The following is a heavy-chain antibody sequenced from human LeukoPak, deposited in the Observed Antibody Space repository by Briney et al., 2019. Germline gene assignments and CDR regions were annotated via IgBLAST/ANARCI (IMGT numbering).Heavy chain of an antibody. V-gene: IGHV3-30*18. CDR3: AKGHDFWSGYYTGVDY. D-gene: IGHD3-3*01. Sequence: PGGSLRLSCAASGFTFSRYAMHWVRQTPGKGLEWVAVISNDGINKHYADSVKGRFTISRDTSKNTLYLQMNSLRAEDTAVYYCAKGHDFWSGYYTGVDYWGQGTLVTVSS. J-gene: IGHJ4*02. CDR2: ISNDGINK. CDR1: GFTFSRYA.